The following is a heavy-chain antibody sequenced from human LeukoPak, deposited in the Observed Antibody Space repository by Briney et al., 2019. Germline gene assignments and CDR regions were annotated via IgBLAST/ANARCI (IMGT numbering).Heavy chain of an antibody. CDR2: INSDGSST. CDR1: GFTFSSFW. J-gene: IGHJ5*02. D-gene: IGHD3-10*01. V-gene: IGHV3-74*01. CDR3: ARAATYYGSGSYLFDP. Sequence: GGSLRLSCAASGFTFSSFWMHWVRQAPGKGLVWVSRINSDGSSTSYADSVKGRFTISRDNAKNTLYLQMSSLRVEDTAVYYCARAATYYGSGSYLFDPWGQGTLVTVSS.